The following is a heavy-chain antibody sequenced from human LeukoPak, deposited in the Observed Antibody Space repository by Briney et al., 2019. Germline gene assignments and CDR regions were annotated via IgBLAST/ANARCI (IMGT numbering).Heavy chain of an antibody. CDR2: IIPIFGTA. CDR3: ARDLYSYGYV. D-gene: IGHD5-18*01. CDR1: GGTFSSYA. V-gene: IGHV1-69*13. Sequence: SVKVSCKASGGTFSSYAISWVRQAPGQGLEWMGGIIPIFGTANYAQKFQGRVTITADESTSTAYMELSSLRSGDTAVYYCARDLYSYGYVWGKGTTVTVSS. J-gene: IGHJ6*04.